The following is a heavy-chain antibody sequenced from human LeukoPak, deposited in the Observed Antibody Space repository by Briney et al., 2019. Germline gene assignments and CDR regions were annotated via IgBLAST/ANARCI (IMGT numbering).Heavy chain of an antibody. CDR2: IYYSGST. CDR1: GGSISSYY. J-gene: IGHJ4*02. CDR3: ARHLYYSYVDY. Sequence: PSETLSLTCTVSGGSISSYYWSWIRQPPGKGLEWIGYIYYSGSTNYNPSLKSRVTISVDTSKNQFSLKLSSVTAADTAVYYCARHLYYSYVDYWGQGTLVTVSS. D-gene: IGHD5-18*01. V-gene: IGHV4-59*08.